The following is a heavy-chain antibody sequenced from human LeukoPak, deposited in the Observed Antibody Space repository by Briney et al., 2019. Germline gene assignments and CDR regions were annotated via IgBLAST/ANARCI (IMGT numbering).Heavy chain of an antibody. V-gene: IGHV3-23*01. J-gene: IGHJ5*01. D-gene: IGHD2-2*01. CDR1: GFTFSSYA. CDR2: ISGSGGST. Sequence: GGSLRLSCVVSGFTFSSYAMIWVRQASGKGLEWASGISGSGGSTYYADSVKGRFTISRDNTKNTLYLQMNSLRAEDTAVYYCAKDRHAPGRYCSSTSCFPLDSWGQGTLVTVSS. CDR3: AKDRHAPGRYCSSTSCFPLDS.